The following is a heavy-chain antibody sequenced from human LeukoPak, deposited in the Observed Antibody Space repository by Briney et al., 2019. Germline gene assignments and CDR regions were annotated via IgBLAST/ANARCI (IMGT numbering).Heavy chain of an antibody. D-gene: IGHD6-19*01. CDR3: AKSSSGWYDY. CDR2: ISWNSGSI. Sequence: RPGGSLRLSCAASGFTFDDYAMHWVRQAPGKGLEWVSGISWNSGSIGYADSVKGRFTISKDNAKNSLYLQMNSLRAEDTALYYCAKSSSGWYDYWGQGTLVTVSS. J-gene: IGHJ4*02. V-gene: IGHV3-9*01. CDR1: GFTFDDYA.